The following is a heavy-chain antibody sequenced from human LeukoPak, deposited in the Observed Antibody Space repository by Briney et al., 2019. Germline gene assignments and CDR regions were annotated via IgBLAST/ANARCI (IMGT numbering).Heavy chain of an antibody. CDR3: ARVGVAVAGTLVVPYFDY. CDR1: GFTFSSYW. V-gene: IGHV3-7*01. D-gene: IGHD6-19*01. Sequence: PGGSLRLSCAASGFTFSSYWMSWVRQAPGKGLEWVANIKQDGSEKYYVDSVKGRFTISRDNAKNSLYLQMNSLRAEDTAVYYCARVGVAVAGTLVVPYFDYWGQGTLVTVSS. J-gene: IGHJ4*02. CDR2: IKQDGSEK.